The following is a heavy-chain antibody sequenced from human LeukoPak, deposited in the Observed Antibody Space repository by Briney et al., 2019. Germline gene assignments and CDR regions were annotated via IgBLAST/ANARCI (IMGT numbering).Heavy chain of an antibody. Sequence: GGSLRLSCAASGFTFSSYGMHWVRQAPGKGLEWVAVISYDGSNKYYADSVKGRFTISRDNSKNTLYLQMNSLRAEDTAVYYCAKDPLTLKYYFDYWGQGTLVTVSS. CDR3: AKDPLTLKYYFDY. V-gene: IGHV3-30*18. D-gene: IGHD3-9*01. CDR2: ISYDGSNK. CDR1: GFTFSSYG. J-gene: IGHJ4*02.